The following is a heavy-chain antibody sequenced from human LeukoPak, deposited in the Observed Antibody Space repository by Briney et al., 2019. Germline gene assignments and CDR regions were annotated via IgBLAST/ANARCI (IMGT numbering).Heavy chain of an antibody. CDR2: IWYDGSNE. V-gene: IGHV3-33*08. D-gene: IGHD6-25*01. J-gene: IGHJ4*02. Sequence: GGSLRLSCAASGFTFSSYSMNWVRRAPGKGLEWVAFIWYDGSNEYYADSVRGRFTISRDNAKNSLYLQMNSLRAEDTAVYYCARRSKAYSSGEYYFDYWGQGTLVTVSS. CDR3: ARRSKAYSSGEYYFDY. CDR1: GFTFSSYS.